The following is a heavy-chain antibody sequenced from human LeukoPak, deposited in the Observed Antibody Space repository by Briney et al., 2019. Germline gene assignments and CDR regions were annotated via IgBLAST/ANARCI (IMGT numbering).Heavy chain of an antibody. V-gene: IGHV3-43*02. CDR1: RFTIDAYA. D-gene: IGHD2/OR15-2a*01. Sequence: GSLRLSCAASRFTIDAYAMHWVRQPPGKGLEWVSLINADGGRTYYADSVKGRFTISRDNSKNSLYLQMNSLRTEDTALYYCATWAFYHGLDVWGQGTTVTVSS. J-gene: IGHJ6*02. CDR3: ATWAFYHGLDV. CDR2: INADGGRT.